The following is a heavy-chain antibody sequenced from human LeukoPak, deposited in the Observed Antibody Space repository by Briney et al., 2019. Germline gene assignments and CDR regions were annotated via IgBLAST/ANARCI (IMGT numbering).Heavy chain of an antibody. CDR1: GYTFTSYD. J-gene: IGHJ6*03. CDR3: ARGRNRDGYNYVSSGYYYYYYMDV. Sequence: ASVKVSCKASGYTFTSYDINWVRQATGQGLEWMGWMNPNSGNTGYAQKFQGRVTMTRNTSISTAYMELSSLRSEDTAVYYCARGRNRDGYNYVSSGYYYYYYMDVWGKGTTVTISS. V-gene: IGHV1-8*01. D-gene: IGHD5-24*01. CDR2: MNPNSGNT.